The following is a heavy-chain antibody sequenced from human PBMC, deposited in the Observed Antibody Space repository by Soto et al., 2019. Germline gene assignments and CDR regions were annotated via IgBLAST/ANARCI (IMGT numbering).Heavy chain of an antibody. D-gene: IGHD6-19*01. Sequence: GSLRLSSAASGLPFSSYWMSWVRQAPGKGLEWVANIKQDGSEKYYVDSVKGRFTISRDNAKNSLYLQMNSLRAEDTAVYYCARDSSGWDWGQGTLVTVAS. CDR1: GLPFSSYW. CDR3: ARDSSGWD. J-gene: IGHJ4*02. V-gene: IGHV3-7*03. CDR2: IKQDGSEK.